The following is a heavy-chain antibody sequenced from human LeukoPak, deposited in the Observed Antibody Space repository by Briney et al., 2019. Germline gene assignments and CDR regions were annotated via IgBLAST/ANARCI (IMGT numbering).Heavy chain of an antibody. Sequence: SETLSLTCTVSGGSISSYYWSWIRQPPGKGLEWIGYIYYSGSTNYNPSLKSRVTISVDTSKNQFSLKLSSVTAADTAVYYCARYSSGWGFDPWGQGTPVTVSS. V-gene: IGHV4-59*01. CDR3: ARYSSGWGFDP. J-gene: IGHJ5*02. D-gene: IGHD6-19*01. CDR2: IYYSGST. CDR1: GGSISSYY.